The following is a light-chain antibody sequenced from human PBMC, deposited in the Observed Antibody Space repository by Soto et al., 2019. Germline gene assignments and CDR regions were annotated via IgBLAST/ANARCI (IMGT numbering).Light chain of an antibody. CDR3: QQRTNWLT. CDR2: DAS. CDR1: QSVSSN. V-gene: IGKV3-11*01. Sequence: EIGMTQSPATLSVSPGERATLSCRASQSVSSNLAWYQQKPGQAPRLLIYDASNRATGIPARFSGSGSGTGFTLTISSLEPEDFAVYYCQQRTNWLTFGGGTKVDIK. J-gene: IGKJ4*01.